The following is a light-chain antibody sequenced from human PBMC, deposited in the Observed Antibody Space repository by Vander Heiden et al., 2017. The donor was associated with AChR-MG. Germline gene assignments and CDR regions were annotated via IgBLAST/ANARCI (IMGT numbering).Light chain of an antibody. J-gene: IGLJ1*01. CDR3: QSADSSGTYV. V-gene: IGLV3-25*03. CDR1: ALPKQY. CDR2: KDS. Sequence: SYELTQPPSVSVSPGQTARITCSGDALPKQYAYWYQQKPGQAPVLVICKDSERPSGIPERFSGSSSRTTVTLTISGVQAEDEADYYCQSADSSGTYVFGTGTKVTVL.